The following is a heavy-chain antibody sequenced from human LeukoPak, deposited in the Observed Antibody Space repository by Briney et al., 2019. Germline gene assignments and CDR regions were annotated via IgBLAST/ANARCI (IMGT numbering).Heavy chain of an antibody. CDR1: GYSTSSGYY. Sequence: SETLSLTCTVSGYSTSSGYYWGWIRQPPGKGLGWIGSVHHSGRTYCNPSLKSRATISGDTSKNQFSLKLSSVTAADTAVYYCARGNLVMPATGNINWFDPWGQGTLVTVSS. V-gene: IGHV4-38-2*02. CDR3: ARGNLVMPATGNINWFDP. J-gene: IGHJ5*02. CDR2: VHHSGRT. D-gene: IGHD2-21*02.